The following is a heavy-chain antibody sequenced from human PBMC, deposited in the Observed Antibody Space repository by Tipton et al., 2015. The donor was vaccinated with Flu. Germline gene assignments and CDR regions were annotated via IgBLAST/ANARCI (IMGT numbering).Heavy chain of an antibody. CDR1: GGSFSGYY. CDR2: IYYSGST. CDR3: ASRSSSWYYYFDY. V-gene: IGHV4-34*01. Sequence: TLSLTCAVYGGSFSGYYWSWIRQPPGKGLEWIGSIYYSGSTYYNPSLKSRVTISVDTSKNQFSLKLSSVTAADTAVYYCASRSSSWYYYFDYWGQGTLVTVSS. D-gene: IGHD6-13*01. J-gene: IGHJ4*02.